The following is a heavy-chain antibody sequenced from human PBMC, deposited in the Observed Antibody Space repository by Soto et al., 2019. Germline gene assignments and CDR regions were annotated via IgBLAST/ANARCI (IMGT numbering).Heavy chain of an antibody. V-gene: IGHV5-10-1*01. D-gene: IGHD6-19*01. CDR2: IDPSDSYT. CDR1: GYSFTSYW. Sequence: PGESLKISCKGSGYSFTSYWISWVRQMPGKGLEWMGRIDPSDSYTNYSPSFQGHVTISADKSISTAYLQWSSLKASDTAMYYCARQGGGSSGSGYYYGMDVWGQGTTVTVSS. J-gene: IGHJ6*02. CDR3: ARQGGGSSGSGYYYGMDV.